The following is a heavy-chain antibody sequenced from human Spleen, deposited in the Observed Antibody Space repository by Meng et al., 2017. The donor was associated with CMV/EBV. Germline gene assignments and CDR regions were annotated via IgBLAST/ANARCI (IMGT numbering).Heavy chain of an antibody. D-gene: IGHD3-10*01. J-gene: IGHJ6*01. CDR2: ITRRSNHI. CDR3: ARPQESPRV. V-gene: IGHV3-21*06. Sequence: LSLTCAASDFSFSFYTMNWVRQPPGRGLEWVSSITRRSNHISYADSVKGRFTVSRDNAKNSVYLQMNSLGAEDTAVYYCARPQESPRVWGQGTTVTVSS. CDR1: DFSFSFYT.